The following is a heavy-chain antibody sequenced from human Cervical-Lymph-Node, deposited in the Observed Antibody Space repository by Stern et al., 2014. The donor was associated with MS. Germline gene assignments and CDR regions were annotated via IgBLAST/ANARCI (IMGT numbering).Heavy chain of an antibody. D-gene: IGHD2-2*03. V-gene: IGHV3-9*01. CDR1: GFTFDDYA. J-gene: IGHJ4*02. Sequence: EVQLVESGGGLVQPGRSLRLSCAASGFTFDDYAMHWVRQAPGKGLEWVSGISWNSGSIGYADSVKGRFTIPRDNAKKSLYLQMNSLRAEDTALYYCAKETWMSYFDYWGQGTLVTVSS. CDR2: ISWNSGSI. CDR3: AKETWMSYFDY.